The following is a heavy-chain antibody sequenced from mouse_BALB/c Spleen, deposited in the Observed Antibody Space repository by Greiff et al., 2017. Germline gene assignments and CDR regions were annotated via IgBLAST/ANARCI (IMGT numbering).Heavy chain of an antibody. CDR2: IRNKANGYTT. J-gene: IGHJ3*01. D-gene: IGHD2-2*01. Sequence: EVKLMESGGGLVQPGGSLRLSCATSGFTFTDYYMSWVRQPPGKALEWLGFIRNKANGYTTEYSASVKGRFTISRDNSQSILYLQMNTLRAEDSATYYCARDMGGYDGWFAYWGQGTLVTVSA. CDR3: ARDMGGYDGWFAY. CDR1: GFTFTDYY. V-gene: IGHV7-3*02.